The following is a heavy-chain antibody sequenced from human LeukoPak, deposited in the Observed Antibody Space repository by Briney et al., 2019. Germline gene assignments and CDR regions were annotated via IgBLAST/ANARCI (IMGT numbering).Heavy chain of an antibody. V-gene: IGHV4-61*02. D-gene: IGHD1-26*01. J-gene: IGHJ4*02. Sequence: SEALSVTRTVSLGSISSGSYYWSWIRQPAGKGREWLGRIYTSGTTNDNPSLKSRVAISVDTSKNQFSLKLSSVTAADTAVYYWARGQYSGSSDWGQGTLVTVSS. CDR3: ARGQYSGSSD. CDR1: LGSISSGSYY. CDR2: IYTSGTT.